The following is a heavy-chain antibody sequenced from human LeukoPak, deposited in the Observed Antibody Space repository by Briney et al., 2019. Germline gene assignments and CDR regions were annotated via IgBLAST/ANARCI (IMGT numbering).Heavy chain of an antibody. CDR3: ARVGSPYCSGGSCYCGDN. V-gene: IGHV3-74*01. J-gene: IGHJ4*02. D-gene: IGHD2-15*01. CDR1: GFTFSSYW. CDR2: IKSDGSST. Sequence: GGSLRLSCAASGFTFSSYWMHWVRQAPGKGLVWVSRIKSDGSSTSYADSVQGRFTISRDNAKNTLYLQMNSLRAEDTAVYYCARVGSPYCSGGSCYCGDNWGQGTLVTVSS.